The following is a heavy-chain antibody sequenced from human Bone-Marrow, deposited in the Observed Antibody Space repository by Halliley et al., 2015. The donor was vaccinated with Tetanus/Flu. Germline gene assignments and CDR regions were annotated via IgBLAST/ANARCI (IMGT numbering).Heavy chain of an antibody. CDR1: GSNFSTYW. D-gene: IGHD1-26*01. Sequence: SLRLSCAASGSNFSTYWMHWVRQAPGKGLVWVSRIKSDGSSGTYADSVKGRFTISRDNAKNTLYLHMNNLRAEDTALYYCARSKWEPYDSWGQGTLVTVSS. J-gene: IGHJ4*02. V-gene: IGHV3-74*01. CDR3: ARSKWEPYDS. CDR2: IKSDGSSG.